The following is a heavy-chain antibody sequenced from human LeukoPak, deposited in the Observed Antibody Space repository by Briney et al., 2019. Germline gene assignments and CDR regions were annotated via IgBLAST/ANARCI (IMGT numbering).Heavy chain of an antibody. CDR2: INHSGST. V-gene: IGHV4-34*01. CDR1: GGSFSGYY. D-gene: IGHD6-19*01. Sequence: SETLSLTCVVYGGSFSGYYWSWIRQPPGKGLEWIGEINHSGSTNYNPSLKSRVTISVDTSRNQFSLKLSSVTPADTAVYYCAKVVRAWYVIDSWGQGTLVTVSS. J-gene: IGHJ4*02. CDR3: AKVVRAWYVIDS.